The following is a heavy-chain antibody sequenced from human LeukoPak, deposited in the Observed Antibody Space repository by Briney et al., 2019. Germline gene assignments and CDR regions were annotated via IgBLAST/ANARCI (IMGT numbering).Heavy chain of an antibody. Sequence: GGSLRLSCAASGFTFSSYGMHWVRQAPGKGLEWVAFIRYDGSNKYYAHSVKGRFTISRDNSKNTLYLQMNSLRAEDTAVYYCAKDLVNYWSSSYPLWGQGTLVTVSS. V-gene: IGHV3-30*02. CDR3: AKDLVNYWSSSYPL. J-gene: IGHJ4*02. CDR1: GFTFSSYG. CDR2: IRYDGSNK. D-gene: IGHD6-13*01.